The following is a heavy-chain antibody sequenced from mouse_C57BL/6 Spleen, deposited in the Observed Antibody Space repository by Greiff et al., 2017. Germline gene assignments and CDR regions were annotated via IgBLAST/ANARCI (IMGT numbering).Heavy chain of an antibody. Sequence: EVQLQQSGPELVKPGASVKISCKASGYTFTDYYMNWVKQSHGKSLEWIGDINPNNGGTSYNQKFKGKATLTVDKSSSTAYMELRSLTSEDSAVYYCERYFDVWGTGTTGTVSS. CDR2: INPNNGGT. V-gene: IGHV1-26*01. CDR3: ERYFDV. CDR1: GYTFTDYY. J-gene: IGHJ1*03.